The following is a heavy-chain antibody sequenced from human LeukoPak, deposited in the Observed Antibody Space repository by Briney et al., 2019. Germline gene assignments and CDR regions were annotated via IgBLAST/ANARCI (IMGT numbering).Heavy chain of an antibody. J-gene: IGHJ4*02. D-gene: IGHD6-13*01. CDR1: GFTFSSYW. CDR2: IKSKTDGGTT. CDR3: TTDPTLGAAGIDY. V-gene: IGHV3-15*01. Sequence: GGSLRLSCAASGFTFSSYWMSWVRQAPGKGLEWVGRIKSKTDGGTTDYAAPVKGRFTISRDDSKNTLYLQMNSLKTEDTAVYYCTTDPTLGAAGIDYWGQGTLVTVSS.